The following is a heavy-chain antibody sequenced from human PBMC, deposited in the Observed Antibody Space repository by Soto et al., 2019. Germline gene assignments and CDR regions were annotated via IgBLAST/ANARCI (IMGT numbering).Heavy chain of an antibody. J-gene: IGHJ5*01. D-gene: IGHD3-10*01. CDR2: IKQDGGDK. V-gene: IGHV3-7*01. Sequence: PGGSLRLSCAASGFTFSNYWMSWVRQAPGKGLEWVANIKQDGGDKYYSDSVKGRFTISRDNAKNSLYLQMNSLRAEDTAVYYCASEGSGSGPGFFPWGQGTLVTVSS. CDR3: ASEGSGSGPGFFP. CDR1: GFTFSNYW.